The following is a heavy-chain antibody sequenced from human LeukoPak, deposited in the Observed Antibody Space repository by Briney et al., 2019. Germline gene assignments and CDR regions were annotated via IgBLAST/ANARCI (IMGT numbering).Heavy chain of an antibody. CDR3: TVTKRYYFDY. D-gene: IGHD4-17*01. CDR2: ITANGGTT. Sequence: GGSLRLSCAASGFTFSNYGMNWVRQAPGKGLEWVSGITANGGTTYYADSVKGRFTISRDNSKNTLYLQMNSLRAEDTAVYYCTVTKRYYFDYWGQGTLVTVSS. CDR1: GFTFSNYG. V-gene: IGHV3-23*01. J-gene: IGHJ4*02.